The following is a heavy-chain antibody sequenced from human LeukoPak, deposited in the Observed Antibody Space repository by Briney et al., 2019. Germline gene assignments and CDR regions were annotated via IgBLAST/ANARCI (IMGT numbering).Heavy chain of an antibody. D-gene: IGHD6-19*01. CDR3: ARTPGWYYFDY. CDR1: GYTFTGYF. Sequence: ASVKVSCKASGYTFTGYFMHWVRQAPGHGLEWMGWINPNSGGTDYAQKFQGRVTMTRDTSISTAYMELSRLRSDDTAVYYCARTPGWYYFDYWGQGTLVTVSS. V-gene: IGHV1-2*02. CDR2: INPNSGGT. J-gene: IGHJ4*02.